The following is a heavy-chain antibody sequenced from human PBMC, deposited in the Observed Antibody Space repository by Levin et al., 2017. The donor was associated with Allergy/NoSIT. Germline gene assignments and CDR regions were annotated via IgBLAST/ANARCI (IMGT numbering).Heavy chain of an antibody. J-gene: IGHJ6*02. CDR2: ISWNSGSI. D-gene: IGHD3-10*01. V-gene: IGHV3-9*01. CDR3: AKDWLRFGESIDPYGMDV. Sequence: GGSLRLSCAASGFTFDDYAMHWVRQAPGKGLEWVSGISWNSGSIGYADSVKGRFTISRDNAKNSLYLQMNSLRAEDTALYYCAKDWLRFGESIDPYGMDVWGQGTTVTVSS. CDR1: GFTFDDYA.